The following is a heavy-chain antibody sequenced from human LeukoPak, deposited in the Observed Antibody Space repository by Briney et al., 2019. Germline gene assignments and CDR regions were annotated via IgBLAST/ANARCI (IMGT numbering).Heavy chain of an antibody. CDR2: IYHSGST. J-gene: IGHJ6*02. D-gene: IGHD4-17*01. V-gene: IGHV4-4*02. CDR1: GGSISSSNW. Sequence: PSETLSLTCAISGGSISSSNWWSWVRQPPGKGLEWIGEIYHSGSTNNSPSLKSRVTISVDKSKNQFSLKLSSVTAADTAVYYCARDPYGDYGMDVWGQGTTVTVSS. CDR3: ARDPYGDYGMDV.